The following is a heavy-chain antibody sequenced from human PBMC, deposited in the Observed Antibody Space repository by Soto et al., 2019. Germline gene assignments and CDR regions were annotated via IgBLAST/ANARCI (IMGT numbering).Heavy chain of an antibody. CDR1: GGTFSSYA. Sequence: ASVKVSCKASGGTFSSYAISWVRQAPGQGLEWMGGIIPIFGTANYAQKFQGRVTITADESTSTAYMELSSLRSEDTAVYYCARARVTMVRGVTNPFYGMDVWGQGTTVTVSS. CDR3: ARARVTMVRGVTNPFYGMDV. J-gene: IGHJ6*02. V-gene: IGHV1-69*13. CDR2: IIPIFGTA. D-gene: IGHD3-10*01.